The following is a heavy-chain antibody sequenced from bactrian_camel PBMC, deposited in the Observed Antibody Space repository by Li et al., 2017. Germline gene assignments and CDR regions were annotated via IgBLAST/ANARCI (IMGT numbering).Heavy chain of an antibody. Sequence: VQLVESGGGSVQAGGSLRLSCEVSGITEGTNCIGWFRQVPGKEREGVAAIMILGATTYYADSVKGRFTISQDPTKNPVYLQMTSLNAEDTAKYYCAADRRNYCFSVWAFRNYNYWGQGTQVTVS. V-gene: IGHV3-3*01. J-gene: IGHJ4*01. CDR3: AADRRNYCFSVWAFRNYNY. CDR2: IMILGATT. D-gene: IGHD3*01. CDR1: GITEGTNC.